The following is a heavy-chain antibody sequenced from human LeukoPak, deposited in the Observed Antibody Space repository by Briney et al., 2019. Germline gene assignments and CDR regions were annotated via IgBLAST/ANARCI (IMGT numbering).Heavy chain of an antibody. D-gene: IGHD3-22*01. CDR3: AKCSTMISSKYYFDY. Sequence: RGSLRLSCAASGFTFSSYAMSWVRQAPGKGLEWVSAISGSGGSTYYADSVKGRFTISRDNSKNTLYLQMNSLRAEDTAVYYCAKCSTMISSKYYFDYWGQGTLVTVSS. CDR2: ISGSGGST. V-gene: IGHV3-23*01. CDR1: GFTFSSYA. J-gene: IGHJ4*02.